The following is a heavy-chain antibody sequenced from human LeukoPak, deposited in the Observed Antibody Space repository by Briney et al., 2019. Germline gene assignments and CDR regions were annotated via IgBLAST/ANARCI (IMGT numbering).Heavy chain of an antibody. V-gene: IGHV4-59*01. Sequence: SETLSLTCTVSGGSISSYYWSWIRQPPGKGLEWIGYIYYSGSTNYNPSLKSRVTISVDTSKNQFSLKLGSVTAADTAVYYCARGGRGGSSWNYYYYYMDVWGKGTTVTVSS. CDR2: IYYSGST. D-gene: IGHD6-13*01. J-gene: IGHJ6*03. CDR1: GGSISSYY. CDR3: ARGGRGGSSWNYYYYYMDV.